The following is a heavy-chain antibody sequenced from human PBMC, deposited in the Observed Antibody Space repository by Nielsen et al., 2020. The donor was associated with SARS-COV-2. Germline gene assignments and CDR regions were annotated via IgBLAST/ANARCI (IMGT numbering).Heavy chain of an antibody. D-gene: IGHD6-19*01. CDR1: GFTFDDYA. CDR2: ISWNSGSI. Sequence: GGSLRLSCAASGFTFDDYAMHWVRQAPGKGLEWVSGISWNSGSIGYADSVKGRFTISRDNAKNSLYLQMNSLRAEDTAVYYCAREESSSGWYVDNWFDPWGQGTLVTVSS. V-gene: IGHV3-9*01. CDR3: AREESSSGWYVDNWFDP. J-gene: IGHJ5*02.